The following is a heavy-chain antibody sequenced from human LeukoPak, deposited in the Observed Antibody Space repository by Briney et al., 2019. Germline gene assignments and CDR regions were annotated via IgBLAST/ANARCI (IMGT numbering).Heavy chain of an antibody. D-gene: IGHD3-3*01. V-gene: IGHV1-18*04. J-gene: IGHJ4*02. Sequence: GASVKVSCKASGYTFTGYYMHWVRQAPGQGLEWMGWISAYNGNTNYAQKLQGRVTMTTDTSTSTAYMELRSLRSDDTAVYYCARISNYDFWSGYLGEMFTGPKNYDYWGQGTLVTVSS. CDR3: ARISNYDFWSGYLGEMFTGPKNYDY. CDR2: ISAYNGNT. CDR1: GYTFTGYY.